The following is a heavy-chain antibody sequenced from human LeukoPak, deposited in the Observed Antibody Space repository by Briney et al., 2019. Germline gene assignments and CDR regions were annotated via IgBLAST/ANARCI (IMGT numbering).Heavy chain of an antibody. Sequence: SETLSLTCAVSGGSISSGGYSWSWIRQPPGKGLEWIGYIYYSGSTYYNPSLKSRVTISVDTSKNQFSLKLSSVTAADTAVYYCARRVTIFALRRYYMDVWGKGTTVTVSS. CDR1: GGSISSGGYS. CDR3: ARRVTIFALRRYYMDV. CDR2: IYYSGST. D-gene: IGHD3-3*01. V-gene: IGHV4-30-4*07. J-gene: IGHJ6*03.